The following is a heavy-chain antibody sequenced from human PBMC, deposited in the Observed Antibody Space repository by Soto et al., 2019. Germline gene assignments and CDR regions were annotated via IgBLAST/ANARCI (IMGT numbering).Heavy chain of an antibody. CDR2: LSWNSGSM. CDR1: GFTFDDYA. D-gene: IGHD2-2*01. Sequence: EVQLVESGGGLVQPGRSLRLSCAASGFTFDDYAMHWVRQAPGKGLEGVSGLSWNSGSMGYADSVKGRFTISRDNAKNSLYMQMNSLRDEDTALYDCAKDWVDIVGVPAASYYYYYYMDVWGKGTTVTVSS. CDR3: AKDWVDIVGVPAASYYYYYYMDV. J-gene: IGHJ6*03. V-gene: IGHV3-9*01.